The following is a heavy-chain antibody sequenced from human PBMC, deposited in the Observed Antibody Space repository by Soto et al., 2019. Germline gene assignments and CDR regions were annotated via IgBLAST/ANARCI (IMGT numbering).Heavy chain of an antibody. Sequence: GGSLRLSCAASGFTFSGYPMHWVRQAPGKGLEWVAVISYDGSNIFYADSVKGRLTISRDNSKSTLYLQMNSLRPEDTAVYYCAKDNGLRVFDIWGQGTMVTVSS. D-gene: IGHD2-8*01. CDR3: AKDNGLRVFDI. J-gene: IGHJ3*02. CDR1: GFTFSGYP. V-gene: IGHV3-30-3*01. CDR2: ISYDGSNI.